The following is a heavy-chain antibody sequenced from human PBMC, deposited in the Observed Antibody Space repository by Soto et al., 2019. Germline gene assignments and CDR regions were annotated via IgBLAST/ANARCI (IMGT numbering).Heavy chain of an antibody. D-gene: IGHD3-10*01. Sequence: PSETLSLTCTVSGGSISSGDYYWSWIRQPPGKGLERIGYIYYSGSTYYNPSLKSRVTISVDTSKNQFSLKLSSVTAADTAVYYCARDDSITMVRGVIDYYYGMDVWGQGATVTVSS. CDR3: ARDDSITMVRGVIDYYYGMDV. J-gene: IGHJ6*02. CDR1: GGSISSGDYY. CDR2: IYYSGST. V-gene: IGHV4-30-4*01.